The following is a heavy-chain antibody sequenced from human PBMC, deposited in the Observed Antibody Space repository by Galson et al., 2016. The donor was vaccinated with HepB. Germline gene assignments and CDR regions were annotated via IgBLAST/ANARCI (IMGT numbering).Heavy chain of an antibody. D-gene: IGHD3-22*01. CDR1: GFTFSDYY. CDR2: ISDTGSTI. Sequence: SLRLSCAASGFTFSDYYMNWIRQTPGKGLEWVSYISDTGSTINYADSVKGRFTISRDNAKNSLYLQMNSLRAEDKAVYYCAREGYYYDRSGPDGWRAFDIWGQGTMVTVSS. V-gene: IGHV3-11*01. CDR3: AREGYYYDRSGPDGWRAFDI. J-gene: IGHJ3*02.